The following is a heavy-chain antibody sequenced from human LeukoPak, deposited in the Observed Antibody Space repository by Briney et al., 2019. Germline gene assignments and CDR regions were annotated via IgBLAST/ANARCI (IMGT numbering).Heavy chain of an antibody. CDR2: IYYSGST. CDR3: ARARTGTTSFDY. D-gene: IGHD1-7*01. J-gene: IGHJ4*02. CDR1: GGSISSGGYY. V-gene: IGHV4-31*11. Sequence: PSETLSLTCAVSGGSISSGGYYWSWIRQHPGKGLEWIGYIYYSGSTYYNPSLKSRVTISVDTSKNQFSLKLSSVTAADTAVYYCARARTGTTSFDYRGQGTLVTVSS.